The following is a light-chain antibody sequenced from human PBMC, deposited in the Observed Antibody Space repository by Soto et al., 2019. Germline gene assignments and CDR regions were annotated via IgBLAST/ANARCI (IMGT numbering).Light chain of an antibody. CDR3: CSYPGSSILYV. Sequence: QSVLTQPASVSGSPGQSITISCTGTSNYNLVSWYQQHPGKAPKLVIYEVSERPSGVSNRFSGSKSGNTASLTISGLQAEDEADYYCCSYPGSSILYVFGTGTKVTDL. CDR1: SNYNL. CDR2: EVS. J-gene: IGLJ1*01. V-gene: IGLV2-23*02.